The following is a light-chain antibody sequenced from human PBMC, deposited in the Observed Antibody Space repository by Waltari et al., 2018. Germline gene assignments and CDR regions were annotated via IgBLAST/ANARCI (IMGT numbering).Light chain of an antibody. CDR2: GAS. V-gene: IGKV3-20*01. J-gene: IGKJ2*01. CDR3: QQYGSSVLYT. Sequence: VLTQSPGTLSLCPGERATLSCRASQSLTKRYLAWYQQKPGQAPRLLIYGASSRAAGIPDRFSGSGSGTDFTLTISRLEPEEFAVYYCQQYGSSVLYTFGQGTKLEIK. CDR1: QSLTKRY.